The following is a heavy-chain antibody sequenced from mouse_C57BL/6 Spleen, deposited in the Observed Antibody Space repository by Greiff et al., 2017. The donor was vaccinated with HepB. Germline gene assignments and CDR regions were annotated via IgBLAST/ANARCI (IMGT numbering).Heavy chain of an antibody. D-gene: IGHD2-4*01. Sequence: VQLQESGPGLVKPSQSLSLTCSVTGYSITSGYYWNWIRQFPGNKLEWMGYISYDGSNNYNPSLKNRISITRDTSKNQFFLKLNSVTTEDTATYYCARGYDYGYAMDYWGQGTSVTVSS. J-gene: IGHJ4*01. CDR2: ISYDGSN. V-gene: IGHV3-6*01. CDR3: ARGYDYGYAMDY. CDR1: GYSITSGYY.